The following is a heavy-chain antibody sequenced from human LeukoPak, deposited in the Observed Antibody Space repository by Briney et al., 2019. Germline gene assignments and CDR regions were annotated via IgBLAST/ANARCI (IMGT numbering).Heavy chain of an antibody. CDR2: MNPNSGNT. D-gene: IGHD1-14*01. J-gene: IGHJ6*02. CDR3: ARVGILYGMDV. Sequence: ASVKVSCKASGYTFTSYGISWVRQAPGQGLEWMEWMNPNSGNTGYAQKFQGRVTMTRNTSISTAYMELSSLRSEDTAVYYCARVGILYGMDVWGQGTTVTVSS. CDR1: GYTFTSYG. V-gene: IGHV1-8*02.